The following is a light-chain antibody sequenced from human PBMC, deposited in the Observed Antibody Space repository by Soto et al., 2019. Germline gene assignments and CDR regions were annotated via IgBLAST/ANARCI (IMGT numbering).Light chain of an antibody. Sequence: EIVLTQSPATLSLSAGERATLSCRASQSVRSNLAWYQQKPGQAPRLLIFDAYNRATGIPGRFSGSGSGTDFTLTISSLEPEDFAVYYCQQRSKWPLTFGGGTKVDIK. J-gene: IGKJ4*01. V-gene: IGKV3-11*01. CDR1: QSVRSN. CDR3: QQRSKWPLT. CDR2: DAY.